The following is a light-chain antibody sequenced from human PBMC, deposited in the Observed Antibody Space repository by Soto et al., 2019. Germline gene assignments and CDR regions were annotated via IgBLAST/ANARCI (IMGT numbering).Light chain of an antibody. CDR1: QTVSSSF. Sequence: EIVMTQSPATLSVSPGERATLSRRASQTVSSSFLAWYQQTPGQAPRLLIYAASSRATGIPDRFSGSGSGTDFTLTISRLEPEDFAVYYCQQYGNSPQTFGQGTKVDIK. CDR3: QQYGNSPQT. V-gene: IGKV3-20*01. CDR2: AAS. J-gene: IGKJ1*01.